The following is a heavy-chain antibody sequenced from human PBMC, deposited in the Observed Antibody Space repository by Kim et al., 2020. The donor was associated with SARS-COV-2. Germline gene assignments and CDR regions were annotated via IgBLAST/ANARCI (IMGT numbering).Heavy chain of an antibody. V-gene: IGHV1-69*04. CDR1: GGTFGNSI. Sequence: SVKVSCKASGGTFGNSIISCVRQAPGQGLQCMGRIILIHDMPDYSQNFLGRVTITADKSTTTAYMELSSLRSDDTSVYYCVRDGDLYSWPLWCHGTLVT. CDR3: VRDGDLYSWPL. D-gene: IGHD1-26*01. CDR2: IILIHDMP. J-gene: IGHJ4*01.